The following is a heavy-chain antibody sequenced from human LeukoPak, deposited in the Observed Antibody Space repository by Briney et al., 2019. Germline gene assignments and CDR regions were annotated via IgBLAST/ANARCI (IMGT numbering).Heavy chain of an antibody. V-gene: IGHV1-2*02. J-gene: IGHJ4*02. Sequence: ASVKVSCKASGYAFTGYYFHWVRQAPGQGLEWVGWIHPSNGDTNSAQKFQGRVTMTRDTSISTAYMELNRLTSDDTAVYYCARSNRDSFDYWGQGTLVTVSS. CDR1: GYAFTGYY. CDR2: IHPSNGDT. CDR3: ARSNRDSFDY. D-gene: IGHD1-14*01.